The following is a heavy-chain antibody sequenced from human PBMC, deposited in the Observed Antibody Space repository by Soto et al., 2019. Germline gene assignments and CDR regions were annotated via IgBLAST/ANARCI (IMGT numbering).Heavy chain of an antibody. D-gene: IGHD2-2*02. V-gene: IGHV1-69*13. CDR1: GGTFSSCA. Sequence: VASVKVSGEASGGTFSSCAISWVRQAPGQGLEWMGGIIPIFGTANYAQKFQGRVTITADESTSTAYMELSSLRSEDTAVYYCASYLGPRIVVVPAAIEDYCYYGMDVWGQATTVTVSS. CDR2: IIPIFGTA. CDR3: ASYLGPRIVVVPAAIEDYCYYGMDV. J-gene: IGHJ6*02.